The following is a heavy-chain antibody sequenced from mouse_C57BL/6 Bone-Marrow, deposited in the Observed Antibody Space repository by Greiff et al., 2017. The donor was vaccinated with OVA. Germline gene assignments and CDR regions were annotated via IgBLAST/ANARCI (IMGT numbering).Heavy chain of an antibody. CDR1: GYTFTSYW. V-gene: IGHV1-61*01. D-gene: IGHD1-1*01. CDR3: ASPSSSYWYFDV. J-gene: IGHJ1*03. Sequence: QVQLQQPGAELVRPGSSVKLSCKASGYTFTSYWMDWVKQRPGQGLEWIGNIYPSDSETHYNQKFKDKATLTVDKSSSTAYMQLSSLTSEDSAVYYCASPSSSYWYFDVWGTGTTVTVSS. CDR2: IYPSDSET.